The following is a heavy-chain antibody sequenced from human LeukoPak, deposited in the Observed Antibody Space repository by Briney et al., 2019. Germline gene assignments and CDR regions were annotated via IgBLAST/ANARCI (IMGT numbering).Heavy chain of an antibody. CDR3: ARGITMVRGVFHYYYYMDV. D-gene: IGHD3-10*01. Sequence: SVKVSCKASGGTFSSYAISWVRQAPGQGLEWMGGIIPIFGTANYAQKFQGRVTITADESTSTAYMELSSLRSEDTAVYYCARGITMVRGVFHYYYYMDVWGKGTTVTISS. CDR1: GGTFSSYA. J-gene: IGHJ6*03. CDR2: IIPIFGTA. V-gene: IGHV1-69*13.